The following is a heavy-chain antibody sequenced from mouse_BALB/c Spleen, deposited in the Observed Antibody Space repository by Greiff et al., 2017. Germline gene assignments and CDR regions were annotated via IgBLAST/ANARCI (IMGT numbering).Heavy chain of an antibody. CDR1: GFTFSNYW. CDR2: IRLKSNNYAT. J-gene: IGHJ4*01. D-gene: IGHD1-1*01. CDR3: TTPYYYGSSYYAMDY. V-gene: IGHV6-6*02. Sequence: EVKVEESGGGLVQPGGSMKLSCVASGFTFSNYWMNWVRQSPEKGLEWVAEIRLKSNNYATHYAESVKGRFTISRDDSKSSVYLQMNNLRAEDTGIYYCTTPYYYGSSYYAMDYWGQGTSVTVSS.